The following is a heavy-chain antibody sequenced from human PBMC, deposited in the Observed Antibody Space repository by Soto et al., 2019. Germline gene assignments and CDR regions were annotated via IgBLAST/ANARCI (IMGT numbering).Heavy chain of an antibody. CDR1: GFTFSTYV. V-gene: IGHV3-23*01. CDR2: ISYSADKT. D-gene: IGHD1-7*01. J-gene: IGHJ3*02. CDR3: ARRAKTATTNWGAFYI. Sequence: EVQLLESGGGLVQPGGSLRLSCAASGFTFSTYVMNWVRQAPGKGLEWVSTISYSADKTFYADSVKGRFTISRDNSRDTLFLQMNSLRADDAALYYCARRAKTATTNWGAFYIWGQGTMVTVSS.